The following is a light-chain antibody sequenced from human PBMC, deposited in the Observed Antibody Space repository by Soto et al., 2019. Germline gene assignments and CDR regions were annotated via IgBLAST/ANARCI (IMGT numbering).Light chain of an antibody. CDR2: DEA. J-gene: IGKJ4*01. V-gene: IGKV1-9*01. CDR1: QAIRNH. Sequence: DIQLTQSPSFLSASVGARVTITCRASQAIRNHLGWYQQKSGKVPKLLIYDEATLQGGVPSRFSGRGYGTEFTLTISSLQPEDFATYYCQQLENYPLTFGGGTEVEI. CDR3: QQLENYPLT.